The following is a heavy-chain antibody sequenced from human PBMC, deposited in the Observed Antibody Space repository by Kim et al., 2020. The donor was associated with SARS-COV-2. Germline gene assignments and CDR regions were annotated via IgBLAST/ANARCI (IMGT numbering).Heavy chain of an antibody. CDR3: AKEDDYGGYQYMDV. J-gene: IGHJ6*03. Sequence: YAGPVKSGFNISRDSSKNMGYLQMNSLRGEDTAVYYCAKEDDYGGYQYMDVWGKGTTVTVSS. D-gene: IGHD4-17*01. V-gene: IGHV3-30-3*02.